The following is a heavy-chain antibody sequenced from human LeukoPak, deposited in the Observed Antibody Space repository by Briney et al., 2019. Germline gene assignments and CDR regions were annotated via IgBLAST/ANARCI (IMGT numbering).Heavy chain of an antibody. J-gene: IGHJ4*02. CDR1: GGSISSYY. CDR3: ARGYSSGFIGY. D-gene: IGHD6-19*01. Sequence: SETLSLTCTVSGGSISSYYWSWIRQPPGKGLEWIGYIYYSGSTNYNPSLKSRVTISVDTSKNQFSLKLSSVTAADTAVYYCARGYSSGFIGYWGQGTLVTVSS. V-gene: IGHV4-59*01. CDR2: IYYSGST.